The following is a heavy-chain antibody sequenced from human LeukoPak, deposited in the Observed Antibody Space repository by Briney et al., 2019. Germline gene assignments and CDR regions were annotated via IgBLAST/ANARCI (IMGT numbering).Heavy chain of an antibody. Sequence: GRSLRLSCAASGFTFSSYGMHWVRQAPGKGLEWVAFIRYDGGNKYYADSVEGRFTISRDNSKNTLYLQMNSLRAEDTAVYYCAKEGPKSIAATGYYMDVWGKGTTVTISS. J-gene: IGHJ6*03. V-gene: IGHV3-30*02. CDR1: GFTFSSYG. D-gene: IGHD6-25*01. CDR3: AKEGPKSIAATGYYMDV. CDR2: IRYDGGNK.